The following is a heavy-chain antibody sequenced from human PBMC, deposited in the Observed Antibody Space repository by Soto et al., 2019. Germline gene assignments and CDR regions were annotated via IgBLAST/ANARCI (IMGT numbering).Heavy chain of an antibody. V-gene: IGHV4-30-4*01. CDR2: TNNSGST. J-gene: IGHJ4*02. Sequence: QVQLQESGPGLVKPSQTLSLTCTVSGGSISLGDYYWSWIRQPPGKGLEWIGYTNNSGSTYYNPSLKSRVTISVDTSKSQFSLKLSSVTAADTAVYFCARAYGDYALDYWGQGTLVTVSS. CDR3: ARAYGDYALDY. D-gene: IGHD4-17*01. CDR1: GGSISLGDYY.